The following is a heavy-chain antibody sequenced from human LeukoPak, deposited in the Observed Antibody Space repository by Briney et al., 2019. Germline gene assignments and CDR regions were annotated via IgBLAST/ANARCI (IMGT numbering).Heavy chain of an antibody. CDR3: ARVRYYGSGSYSNLWFDP. CDR2: TKQDGSEK. CDR1: GFTVSSYW. V-gene: IGHV3-7*03. J-gene: IGHJ5*02. D-gene: IGHD3-10*01. Sequence: GGSLRLSCAASGFTVSSYWMSWVRQAPGKGREWVTNTKQDGSEKYYVDSVKGRFTISRDNAKNSLYLQMNSLRAEDTAVYYCARVRYYGSGSYSNLWFDPWGQGTLVTVSS.